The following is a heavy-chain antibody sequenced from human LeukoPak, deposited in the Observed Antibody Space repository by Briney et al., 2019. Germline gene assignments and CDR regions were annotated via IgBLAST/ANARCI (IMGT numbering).Heavy chain of an antibody. CDR3: ARDFRLAVAKNWFDP. J-gene: IGHJ5*02. D-gene: IGHD6-19*01. V-gene: IGHV1-46*01. Sequence: PGASVKVSCKASGYTFTSYYLHWVRQAPGQGLEWMGIINPSGGSTSYAQKFQGRVTMTRDTSTGTVYMELSSLRSDDTAVYYCARDFRLAVAKNWFDPWGQGTLVTVSS. CDR2: INPSGGST. CDR1: GYTFTSYY.